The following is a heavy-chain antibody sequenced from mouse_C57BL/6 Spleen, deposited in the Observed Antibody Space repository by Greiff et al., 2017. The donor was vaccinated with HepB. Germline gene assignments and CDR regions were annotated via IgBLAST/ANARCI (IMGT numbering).Heavy chain of an antibody. J-gene: IGHJ2*01. Sequence: QVQLQQPGAELVMPGASVKLSCKASGYTFTSYWMHWVKQRPGQGLEWIGEIDPSDSYTNYNQQFKGKSTLTVDKSSSTAYMQLSSLTSEDSAVYYCARDDGFTSDYWGQGTTLTVSS. CDR1: GYTFTSYW. CDR3: ARDDGFTSDY. CDR2: IDPSDSYT. D-gene: IGHD2-3*01. V-gene: IGHV1-69*01.